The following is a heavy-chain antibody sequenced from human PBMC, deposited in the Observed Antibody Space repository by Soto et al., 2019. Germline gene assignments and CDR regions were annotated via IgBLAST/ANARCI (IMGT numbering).Heavy chain of an antibody. V-gene: IGHV4-59*08. CDR2: IYNSGGT. J-gene: IGHJ4*02. CDR1: GGSISSYY. Sequence: PSETLSLTCTVSGGSISSYYWSWIRQPPGKGLEWIGYIYNSGGTNYNPSLKSRVTISVDTSKNQFSLKLSSVTAADTAVYYCARGSTGYSRSWYRYWSQGTLVTVSS. D-gene: IGHD6-13*01. CDR3: ARGSTGYSRSWYRY.